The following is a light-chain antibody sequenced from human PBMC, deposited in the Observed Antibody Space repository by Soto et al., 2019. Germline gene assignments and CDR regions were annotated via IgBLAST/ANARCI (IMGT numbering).Light chain of an antibody. V-gene: IGLV2-8*01. CDR2: EVN. CDR3: ASHAGRKNII. Sequence: QSALTQPPSASGSPGQSVTISCTGTSSDVGDYNYVSWYQQHPGKAPKLMIYEVNKRPSGVPDRFSGSRSGNTASLTVSGLQAEDEADYYCASHAGRKNIIFGGGTQLTVL. J-gene: IGLJ2*01. CDR1: SSDVGDYNY.